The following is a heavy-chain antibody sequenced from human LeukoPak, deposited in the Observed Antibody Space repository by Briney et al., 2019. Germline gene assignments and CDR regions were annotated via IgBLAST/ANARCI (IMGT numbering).Heavy chain of an antibody. CDR1: GGTFSSYA. D-gene: IGHD1-26*01. Sequence: ASVKVSCKASGGTFSSYAISWVRQAPGQGLEWMGWINPNSGGTNYAQKFQGRVTMTRDTSISTASMELSRLRSDDTAVYYCARDRGYYVEYYMDVWGKGTTVTVSS. J-gene: IGHJ6*03. CDR2: INPNSGGT. V-gene: IGHV1-2*02. CDR3: ARDRGYYVEYYMDV.